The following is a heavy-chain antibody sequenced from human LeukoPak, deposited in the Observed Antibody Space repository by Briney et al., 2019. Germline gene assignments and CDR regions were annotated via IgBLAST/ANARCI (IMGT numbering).Heavy chain of an antibody. CDR1: GFTFSSYG. V-gene: IGHV3-30*18. CDR2: ISYDGSNK. J-gene: IGHJ4*02. D-gene: IGHD3-22*01. CDR3: AKAQEGGMIVVVILDY. Sequence: PGGSLRLSCAASGFTFSSYGMHWVRQAPGKGLEWVAVISYDGSNKYYADSVKGRFTISRDNSKNTLYLQMNSLRAEDTAVYYCAKAQEGGMIVVVILDYWGQGTLVTVSS.